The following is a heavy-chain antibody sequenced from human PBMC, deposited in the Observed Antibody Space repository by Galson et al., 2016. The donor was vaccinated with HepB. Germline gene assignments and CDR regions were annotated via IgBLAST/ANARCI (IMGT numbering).Heavy chain of an antibody. CDR1: GGSFSDFY. Sequence: SETLSLTCAVYGGSFSDFYWSWIRQPPGKGLEWIGEINHSGSTHHNPSLKGRVAISVDTSKNQFSLKLTSVTAADTAMYYCARVVWDGDFEEYYHLWGRGTLVTVSS. V-gene: IGHV4-34*01. J-gene: IGHJ1*01. CDR3: ARVVWDGDFEEYYHL. CDR2: INHSGST. D-gene: IGHD4-17*01.